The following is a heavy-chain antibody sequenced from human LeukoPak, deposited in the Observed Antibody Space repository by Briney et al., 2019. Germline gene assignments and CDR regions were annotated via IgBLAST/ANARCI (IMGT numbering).Heavy chain of an antibody. CDR3: ARDGIAVAALEDWYFDL. J-gene: IGHJ2*01. CDR1: GGSISSYY. Sequence: PSETLSLTCTVSGGSISSYYWSWIRQPPGKGLEWIGYIYYSGSTNYNPSLKSRVTISVDTSKNQFSLKLSSVTAADTAVYYCARDGIAVAALEDWYFDLWGRGTLVTVSS. D-gene: IGHD6-19*01. CDR2: IYYSGST. V-gene: IGHV4-59*01.